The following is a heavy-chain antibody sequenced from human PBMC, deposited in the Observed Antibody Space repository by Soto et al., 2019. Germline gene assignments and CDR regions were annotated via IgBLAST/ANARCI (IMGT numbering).Heavy chain of an antibody. D-gene: IGHD1-26*01. Sequence: SITRAVHHECLNRYLSSCTLLTLEKRLQWIGQINHSGSASYNPSLKSRVTISVHTSNSQFSLELSSVTAADTAVYYCARGLITGSHYSGGLYYFDSWGQGTQVTVS. CDR2: INHSGSA. CDR1: HECLNRYL. CDR3: ARGLITGSHYSGGLYYFDS. J-gene: IGHJ4*02. V-gene: IGHV4-34*01.